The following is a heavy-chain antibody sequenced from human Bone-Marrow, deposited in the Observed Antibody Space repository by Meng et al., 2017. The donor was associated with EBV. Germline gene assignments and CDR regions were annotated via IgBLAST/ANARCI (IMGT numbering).Heavy chain of an antibody. D-gene: IGHD2-21*01. Sequence: QLHLHQPVPGRVKPSEPLSLTCTVSGGSIRSISYYWSWIRQPPGKELEWIVSIYHSGSTYYNSSLKSRVTISVDTSKNQFSLKLNSVTAADTAVYYCARHSAQIVVVIPLGWFDPWGQGTLVTVSS. CDR2: IYHSGST. V-gene: IGHV4-39*01. CDR3: ARHSAQIVVVIPLGWFDP. CDR1: GGSIRSISYY. J-gene: IGHJ5*02.